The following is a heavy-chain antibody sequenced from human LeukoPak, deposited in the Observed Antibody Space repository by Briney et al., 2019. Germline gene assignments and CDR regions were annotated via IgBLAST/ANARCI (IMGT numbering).Heavy chain of an antibody. D-gene: IGHD6-13*01. CDR2: IYTSGST. V-gene: IGHV4-4*07. Sequence: SETLSLTCTVSGDSISGYYWNWIRQPAGKGLEWIGRIYTSGSTNYNPSLKSRVTMSVDTSKNQFSLKLSSVTAADTAVYYCAMGSSSWYFGYWGQGTLVTVSS. CDR1: GDSISGYY. J-gene: IGHJ4*02. CDR3: AMGSSSWYFGY.